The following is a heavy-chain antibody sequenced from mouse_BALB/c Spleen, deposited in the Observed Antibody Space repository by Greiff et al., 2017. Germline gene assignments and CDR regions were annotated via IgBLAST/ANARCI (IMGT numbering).Heavy chain of an antibody. J-gene: IGHJ4*01. CDR3: ARWGTTATRAMDY. D-gene: IGHD1-2*01. CDR2: ISSGSSTI. V-gene: IGHV5-17*02. Sequence: EVNLVESGGGLVQPGGSRKLSCAASGFTFSSFGMHWVRQAPEKGLEWVAYISSGSSTIYYADTVKGRFTISRDNPKNTLFLQMTSLRSEDTAMYYCARWGTTATRAMDYWGQGTSVTVSS. CDR1: GFTFSSFG.